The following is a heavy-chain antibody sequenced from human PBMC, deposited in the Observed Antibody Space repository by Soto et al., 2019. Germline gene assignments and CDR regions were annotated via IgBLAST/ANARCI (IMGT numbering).Heavy chain of an antibody. CDR3: ARDVAYDSSGYYYGAYFDY. J-gene: IGHJ4*02. CDR1: GGSISNYY. CDR2: IHYSGST. D-gene: IGHD3-22*01. Sequence: XGTLSLTGTVSGGSISNYYWSWIRQSPGKGLEWIGYIHYSGSTNYNPSLKSRVTISEDLSKNQFSLNLSSVTAADTAVYYCARDVAYDSSGYYYGAYFDYWGQGALVTVSS. V-gene: IGHV4-59*01.